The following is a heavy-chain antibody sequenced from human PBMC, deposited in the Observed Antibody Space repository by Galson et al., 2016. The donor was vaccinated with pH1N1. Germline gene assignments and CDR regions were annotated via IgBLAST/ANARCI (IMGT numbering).Heavy chain of an antibody. CDR3: ARRAGVAAAGAFDL. CDR1: GYDFSNFW. Sequence: QSGAEVKQSGESLQISCKSSGYDFSNFWIGWVRQVPGKGLEWMGIIYPGDSDTRYSPSFQGLVTISVDKSISTAYLHWSSLKASDTAMYYCARRAGVAAAGAFDLWGQGTLLIVSS. CDR2: IYPGDSDT. J-gene: IGHJ5*02. V-gene: IGHV5-51*03. D-gene: IGHD6-13*01.